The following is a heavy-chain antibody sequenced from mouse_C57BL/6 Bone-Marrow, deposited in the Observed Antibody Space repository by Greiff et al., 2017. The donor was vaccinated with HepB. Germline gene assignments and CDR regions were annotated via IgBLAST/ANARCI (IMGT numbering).Heavy chain of an antibody. J-gene: IGHJ3*01. Sequence: QVQLQQPGAELVKPGASVKLSCKASGYTFTSYWMHWVKQRPGQGLEWIGMIHPNSGSTNYNEKFKSKATLTVDKSSSTAYMQLSSLTSEDSAVYYCDYGKAMAYMQLSSLTSEDSAVYYCAREENSSGYVAWFAYWGQGTLVTVSA. CDR3: DYGKAMAYMQLSSLTSEDSAVYYCAREENSSGYVAWFAY. CDR2: IHPNSGST. CDR1: GYTFTSYW. D-gene: IGHD3-2*02. V-gene: IGHV1-64*01.